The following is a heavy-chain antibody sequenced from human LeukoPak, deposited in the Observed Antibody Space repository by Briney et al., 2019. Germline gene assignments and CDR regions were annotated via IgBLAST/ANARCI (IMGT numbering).Heavy chain of an antibody. J-gene: IGHJ3*02. CDR1: GDSFSSNSAA. CDR3: ARGPDDYVWGSYRGAHAFDI. Sequence: SQTLSLTCAISGDSFSSNSAAWNWLRQSPSRGLEWLGRTYYRSKWYNDYAVSVKSRITINPDTSKNQFSLQLNSVTPEDTAVYYCARGPDDYVWGSYRGAHAFDIWGQGTMVTASS. CDR2: TYYRSKWYN. D-gene: IGHD3-16*02. V-gene: IGHV6-1*01.